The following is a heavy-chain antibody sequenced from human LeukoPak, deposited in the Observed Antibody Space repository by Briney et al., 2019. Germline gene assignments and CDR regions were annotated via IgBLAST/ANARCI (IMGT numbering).Heavy chain of an antibody. CDR3: ARDWGDCSGGNCYDWFDP. V-gene: IGHV1-18*01. CDR1: GYTFTSYG. J-gene: IGHJ5*02. D-gene: IGHD2-15*01. Sequence: ASVKVSCKASGYTFTSYGISWVGQAPGQGLEWMGWISAYNGNTNYAQKLQGRVTMTTDTSTSTAYMELRSLRSDDTTVCYCARDWGDCSGGNCYDWFDPWGQGTLVTVSS. CDR2: ISAYNGNT.